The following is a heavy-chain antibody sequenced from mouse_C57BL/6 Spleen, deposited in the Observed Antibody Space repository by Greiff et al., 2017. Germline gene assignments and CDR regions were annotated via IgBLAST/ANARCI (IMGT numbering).Heavy chain of an antibody. CDR1: GYTFTDYY. CDR3: ARNRGYEAMDY. CDR2: IYPGSGNT. Sequence: VQLQESGAELVRPGASVKLSCKASGYTFTDYYINWVKQRPGQGLEWIARIYPGSGNTYYNEKFKGKATLTAEKSSSTAYMRLSSLTSEDSAVYFCARNRGYEAMDYWGQGTSVTVSS. V-gene: IGHV1-76*01. J-gene: IGHJ4*01.